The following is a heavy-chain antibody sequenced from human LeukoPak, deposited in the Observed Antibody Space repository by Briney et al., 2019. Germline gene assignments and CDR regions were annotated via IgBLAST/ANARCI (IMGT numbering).Heavy chain of an antibody. V-gene: IGHV3-53*01. CDR3: ARDLDRPENY. J-gene: IGHJ4*02. D-gene: IGHD3-3*01. CDR2: IFSGGGT. Sequence: GGSLRLSCAVSGVTVSSTDMSWVRQAPGKGLEWVSVIFSGGGTYYTGSVKGRFTISRDNSKNTLYLQMNSLRAEDTAVYYCARDLDRPENYWGQGILVTVSS. CDR1: GVTVSSTD.